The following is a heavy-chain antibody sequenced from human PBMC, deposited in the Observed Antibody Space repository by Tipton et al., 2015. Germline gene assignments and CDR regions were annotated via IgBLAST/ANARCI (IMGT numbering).Heavy chain of an antibody. J-gene: IGHJ4*02. Sequence: TLSLTCAVSGGSITTAYWWRWVRQPPGEGLEYIGEIYHSGSTDYNPSLRGRVTISVDKSNNQFSLRLKSVTAADTAVYYCARGVGGIFEYWGQGALVTVSS. CDR3: ARGVGGIFEY. CDR2: IYHSGST. CDR1: GGSITTAYW. D-gene: IGHD3-16*01. V-gene: IGHV4-4*02.